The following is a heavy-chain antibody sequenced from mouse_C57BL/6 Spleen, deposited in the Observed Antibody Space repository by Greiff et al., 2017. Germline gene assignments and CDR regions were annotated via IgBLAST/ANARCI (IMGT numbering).Heavy chain of an antibody. D-gene: IGHD2-13*01. CDR2: IDPSDSYT. J-gene: IGHJ2*01. Sequence: QVQLQQPGAELVMPGASAKLSCKASGYTFTSYWMHWVKQRPGQGLEWIGEIDPSDSYTNYNQKFKGKSTLTVDKSSSTAYMQLSSLTSEDSAVYYCARGLLYYFDYWGQGTTLTVSS. CDR3: ARGLLYYFDY. V-gene: IGHV1-69*01. CDR1: GYTFTSYW.